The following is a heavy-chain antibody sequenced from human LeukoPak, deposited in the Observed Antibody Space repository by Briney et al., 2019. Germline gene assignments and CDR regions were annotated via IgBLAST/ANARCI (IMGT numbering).Heavy chain of an antibody. J-gene: IGHJ4*02. CDR2: IKSDGSST. D-gene: IGHD6-19*01. Sequence: GSLRLSCAASGFTFSRYWMHWVRQAPGKGLVWVSRIKSDGSSTSYADSVKGRFTISRDNAKNTLYLQMNSLRAEDTAVYYCARDYRDSSGWYPDYWGQGTLVTVSS. CDR3: ARDYRDSSGWYPDY. V-gene: IGHV3-74*01. CDR1: GFTFSRYW.